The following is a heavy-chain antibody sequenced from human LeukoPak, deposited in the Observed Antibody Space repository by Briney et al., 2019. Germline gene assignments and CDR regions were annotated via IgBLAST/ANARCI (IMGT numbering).Heavy chain of an antibody. D-gene: IGHD3-22*01. V-gene: IGHV3-23*01. CDR3: ASDTTYYYDSSGYYEGREEIDY. J-gene: IGHJ4*02. CDR1: GFTFSSYV. CDR2: ISNSGGST. Sequence: GGSLRLSCAAPGFTFSSYVMSWVRQAPGKGLEWVSSISNSGGSTYYADSVKGRFTISRDNSKNTLYLQMNSLRAEDTAVYYCASDTTYYYDSSGYYEGREEIDYWGQGTLVTVSS.